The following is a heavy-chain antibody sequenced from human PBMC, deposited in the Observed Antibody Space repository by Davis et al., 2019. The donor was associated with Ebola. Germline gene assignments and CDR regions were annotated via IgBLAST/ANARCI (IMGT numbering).Heavy chain of an antibody. CDR2: IKQDGSEK. J-gene: IGHJ6*02. CDR1: GFTFSSYW. V-gene: IGHV3-7*03. Sequence: GGSLKISCAASGFTFSSYWMSWVRQAPGKGLEWVANIKQDGSEKYYVDSVKGRFTISRDNAKNSLYLQMNSLRAEDTAVYYCARPPGVVLSYYGMDVWGQGTTVTVSS. D-gene: IGHD2-2*01. CDR3: ARPPGVVLSYYGMDV.